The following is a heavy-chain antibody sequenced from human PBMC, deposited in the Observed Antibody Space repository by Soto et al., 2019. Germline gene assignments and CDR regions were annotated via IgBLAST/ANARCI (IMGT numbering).Heavy chain of an antibody. CDR2: INPSGGST. CDR3: ARDTQLVSYYYGMDV. D-gene: IGHD6-13*01. J-gene: IGHJ6*02. Sequence: ASVKVSCKASGYTFTSYYMHWVRQAPGQGLEWMGIINPSGGSTSYAQKFQGRVTMTRDTSTSTVYMELSSLRSEDTAVYYCARDTQLVSYYYGMDVWGQGXTVTVYS. CDR1: GYTFTSYY. V-gene: IGHV1-46*01.